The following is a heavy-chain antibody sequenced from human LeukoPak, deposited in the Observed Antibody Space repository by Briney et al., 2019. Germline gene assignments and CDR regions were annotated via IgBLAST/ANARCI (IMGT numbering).Heavy chain of an antibody. CDR1: GVTFSGYW. J-gene: IGHJ4*02. CDR2: INSDVRGA. V-gene: IGHV3-74*01. Sequence: GGSLRLSCAASGVTFSGYWMHGVREAPGEGRGWGSRINSDVRGASYADSVKGRCSISRDNARNTLYLQMNSLRAEDTAVYYCARGKVDTAMAIDYWGQGTLVTVSS. D-gene: IGHD5-18*01. CDR3: ARGKVDTAMAIDY.